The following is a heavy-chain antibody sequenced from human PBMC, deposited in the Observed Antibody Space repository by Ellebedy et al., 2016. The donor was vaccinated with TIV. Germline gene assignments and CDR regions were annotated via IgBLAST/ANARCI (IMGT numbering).Heavy chain of an antibody. J-gene: IGHJ3*02. V-gene: IGHV3-23*01. CDR1: GFTFSSYG. Sequence: GGSLRLSCAASGFTFSSYGMHWVRQAPGKGLEWVSTISGSGGSTYYADSVKGRFTISRENSKKMLYLQMNSLRDEDTAVYYCARFLVAVDAFDIWGQGTMVTVSS. D-gene: IGHD5-12*01. CDR3: ARFLVAVDAFDI. CDR2: ISGSGGST.